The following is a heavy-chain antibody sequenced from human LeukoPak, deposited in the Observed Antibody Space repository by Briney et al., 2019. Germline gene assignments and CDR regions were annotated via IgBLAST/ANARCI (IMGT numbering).Heavy chain of an antibody. CDR3: AKDGSGCSGGSCYQNFDY. Sequence: PGGSLRLSCAASGISLSYYGMHSVRQAPGKWMEWLAAISYDGSNIYYADSVKCRFTISRDNSKNTLYLQMNSLRAEDTAVYYCAKDGSGCSGGSCYQNFDYWGQGTLVTVSS. CDR2: ISYDGSNI. J-gene: IGHJ4*02. V-gene: IGHV3-30*18. D-gene: IGHD2-15*01. CDR1: GISLSYYG.